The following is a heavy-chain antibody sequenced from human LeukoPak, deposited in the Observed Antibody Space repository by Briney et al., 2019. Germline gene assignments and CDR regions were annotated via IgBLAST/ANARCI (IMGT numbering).Heavy chain of an antibody. Sequence: SETLSLTCAVSGYSISSGYYWGWIRQPPGKGLEWIGSIYHSGSTYYNPSLKSRVTISVDTSKNQFSLKLSSVTAADTAVYYCARAFMIPYSWFDPWGQGTLVTVSS. CDR3: ARAFMIPYSWFDP. V-gene: IGHV4-38-2*01. J-gene: IGHJ5*02. D-gene: IGHD3-3*01. CDR1: GYSISSGYY. CDR2: IYHSGST.